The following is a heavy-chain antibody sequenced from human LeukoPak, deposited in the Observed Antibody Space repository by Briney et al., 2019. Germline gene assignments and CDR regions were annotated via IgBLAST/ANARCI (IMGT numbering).Heavy chain of an antibody. CDR1: GYTFTAYY. Sequence: GASVKVSCQASGYTFTAYYMHWVRQAPGQGLEWMAWINTNTGATKFAQEFQGRVTMTRDTSISTAYMELRRLRSDDTAVYYCAREGRVDSAVVLFDYWGQGTLVTVSS. V-gene: IGHV1-2*02. J-gene: IGHJ4*02. D-gene: IGHD5-18*01. CDR3: AREGRVDSAVVLFDY. CDR2: INTNTGAT.